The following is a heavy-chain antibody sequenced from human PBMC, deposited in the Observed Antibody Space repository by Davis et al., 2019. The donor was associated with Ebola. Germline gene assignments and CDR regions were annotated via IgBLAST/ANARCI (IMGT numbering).Heavy chain of an antibody. CDR3: ARAVFHEVLDY. CDR2: ISETGGST. J-gene: IGHJ4*02. D-gene: IGHD3-3*01. V-gene: IGHV3-23*01. Sequence: GESLKISCAASGFSFSSYAMSWVRQAPGKGLEWVSAISETGGSTHYADSVKGRFTISRDNSKNTLYLQMNSLTADDTAVYYCARAVFHEVLDYWGQGTPVTVSS. CDR1: GFSFSSYA.